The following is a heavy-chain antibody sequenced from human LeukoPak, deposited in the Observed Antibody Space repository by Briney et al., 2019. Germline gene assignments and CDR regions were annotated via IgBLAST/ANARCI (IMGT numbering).Heavy chain of an antibody. Sequence: PSETLSLTCTVSGGSISSYYWSWIRQPPGKGLEWIGEINHSGSTNYNPSLKSRVTISVDTSKNQFSLKLSSVTAADTAVYYCARGRKIVVDYWGQGTLVTFSS. CDR1: GGSISSYY. D-gene: IGHD3-22*01. CDR2: INHSGST. CDR3: ARGRKIVVDY. J-gene: IGHJ4*02. V-gene: IGHV4-34*01.